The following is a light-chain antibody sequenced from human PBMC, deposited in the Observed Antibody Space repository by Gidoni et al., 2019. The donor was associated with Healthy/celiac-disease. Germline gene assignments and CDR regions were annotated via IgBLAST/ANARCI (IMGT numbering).Light chain of an antibody. V-gene: IGKV3-15*01. CDR1: QSVSSN. CDR3: QQYNNWGWT. J-gene: IGKJ1*01. CDR2: GAS. Sequence: EIVMTQSPATLSVSPGERATLSCRASQSVSSNLAWYQQKPGQAPRLLIYGASTRATGIPARFSGSGSGTEFTLTISSLQSEDFAVDYCQQYNNWGWTFGQGTKVEIK.